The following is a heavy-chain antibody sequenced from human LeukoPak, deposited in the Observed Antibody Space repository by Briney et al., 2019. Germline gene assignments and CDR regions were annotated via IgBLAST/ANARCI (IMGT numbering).Heavy chain of an antibody. D-gene: IGHD1-1*01. CDR1: GFTFSSYG. CDR2: ISYDGSDR. CDR3: AKGVSRGVDPTGLEY. Sequence: GKSLRLSCVASGFTFSSYGMHWVRQAPGKGPERVAVISYDGSDRYYANFVKGRFTISRDNSKNTLFLQTNSVRPEDTAVYYCAKGVSRGVDPTGLEYWGQGTLVTVSS. V-gene: IGHV3-30*18. J-gene: IGHJ4*02.